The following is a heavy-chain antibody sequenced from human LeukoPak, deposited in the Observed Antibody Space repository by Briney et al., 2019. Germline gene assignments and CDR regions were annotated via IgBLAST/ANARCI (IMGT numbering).Heavy chain of an antibody. V-gene: IGHV4-4*07. CDR3: ARESSIKNDYYFDY. CDR2: IYTSGST. Sequence: SETLSLTCTVSGGSISSYYWSWIRQPAGKGLEWIGRIYTSGSTNYNPSLKSRVTISVDTSKNQFSLKLSSVTAADTAVYYCARESSIKNDYYFDYWGQGTLVTVSS. J-gene: IGHJ4*02. D-gene: IGHD2-21*02. CDR1: GGSISSYY.